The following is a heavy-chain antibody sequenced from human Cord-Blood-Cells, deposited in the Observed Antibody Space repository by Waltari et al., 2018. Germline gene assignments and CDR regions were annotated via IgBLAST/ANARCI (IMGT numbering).Heavy chain of an antibody. Sequence: QVQLQESGPGLVKPSETLSLTCTVSGGSISSYYWSWIRQPAGKGLEWIGRIYTSGSTTDTPSLKSRVTMSVDTSKNQFSLKLSSVTAADTAVYYCAREGGYYYGSGSYYFQHWGQGTLVTVSS. D-gene: IGHD3-10*01. CDR1: GGSISSYY. CDR3: AREGGYYYGSGSYYFQH. J-gene: IGHJ1*01. CDR2: IYTSGST. V-gene: IGHV4-4*07.